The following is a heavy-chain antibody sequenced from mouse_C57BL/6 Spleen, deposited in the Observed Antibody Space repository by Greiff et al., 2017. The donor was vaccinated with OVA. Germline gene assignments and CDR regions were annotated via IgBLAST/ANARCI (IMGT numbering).Heavy chain of an antibody. J-gene: IGHJ1*03. CDR1: GYSITSGYY. CDR2: ISYDGSN. V-gene: IGHV3-6*01. Sequence: ESGPGLVKPSPSLSLTCSATGYSITSGYYWNWIRQPPGNKPECMGNISYDGSNNYNPSLKNRISITHDTSKNQFFLKLNSVTTEDTATYYSARSDGYWYFDVWGTGTTVTVSS. D-gene: IGHD2-3*01. CDR3: ARSDGYWYFDV.